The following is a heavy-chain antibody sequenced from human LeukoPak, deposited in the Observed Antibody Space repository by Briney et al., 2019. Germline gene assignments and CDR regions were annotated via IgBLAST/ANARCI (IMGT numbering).Heavy chain of an antibody. CDR1: GFTFSTFG. CDR3: ARAVEMATIDY. V-gene: IGHV3-30*02. Sequence: GGSLRLSCAASGFTFSTFGMNWVRQAPDKGLEWVAFIQYDDSIEYYAASVKGRFTISRDTSKNTLYLQMNSLRAEDTAIYYCARAVEMATIDYWGQGTLVTVSS. J-gene: IGHJ4*02. CDR2: IQYDDSIE. D-gene: IGHD5-24*01.